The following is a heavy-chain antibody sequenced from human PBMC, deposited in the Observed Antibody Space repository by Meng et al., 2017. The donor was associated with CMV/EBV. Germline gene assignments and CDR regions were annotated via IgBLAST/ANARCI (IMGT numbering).Heavy chain of an antibody. CDR2: ISSSSSYI. D-gene: IGHD3/OR15-3a*01. V-gene: IGHV3-21*01. CDR1: GFTFSSYS. CDR3: ARVGGLEFDY. J-gene: IGHJ4*02. Sequence: GESLKISCAAPGFTFSSYSMNWVRQAPGKGLEWVSSISSSSSYIYYADSVKGRFTISRDNAKNSLYLQMNSLRAEDTAVYYCARVGGLEFDYWGQGTLVTVSS.